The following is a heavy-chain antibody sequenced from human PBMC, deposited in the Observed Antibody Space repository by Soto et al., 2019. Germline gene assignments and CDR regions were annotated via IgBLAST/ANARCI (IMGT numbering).Heavy chain of an antibody. CDR2: IYYSGST. D-gene: IGHD5-12*01. CDR1: GGSISSGGYY. Sequence: PSETPSLTCTVSGGSISSGGYYWSWIRQHPGKGLEWIGYIYYSGSTYYNPSLKSRVTISVDTSKNQFSLKLSSVTAADTAVYYCARNSGYPGDAFDIWGQGTMVTVSS. V-gene: IGHV4-31*03. J-gene: IGHJ3*02. CDR3: ARNSGYPGDAFDI.